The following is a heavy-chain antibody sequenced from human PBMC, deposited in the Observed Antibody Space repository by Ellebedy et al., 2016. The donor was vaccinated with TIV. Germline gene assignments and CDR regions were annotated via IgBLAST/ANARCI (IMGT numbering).Heavy chain of an antibody. V-gene: IGHV1-18*01. Sequence: AASVEVSCKASGYTFNTYGISWVRQAPGQGLEWMGWITAYNGNTKYAQKFQGRGTMTTDTSTSTAYMELRSLRSDDTAMYYCARTYDSHPYNWFDSWGQGTLVTVSS. CDR1: GYTFNTYG. J-gene: IGHJ5*01. CDR2: ITAYNGNT. D-gene: IGHD3-22*01. CDR3: ARTYDSHPYNWFDS.